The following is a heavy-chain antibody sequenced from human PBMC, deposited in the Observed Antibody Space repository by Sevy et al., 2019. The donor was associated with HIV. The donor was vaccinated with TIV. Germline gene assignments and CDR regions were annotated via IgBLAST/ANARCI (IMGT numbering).Heavy chain of an antibody. CDR2: IRGKPFGGTT. J-gene: IGHJ4*02. V-gene: IGHV3-49*03. Sequence: GGSLRLSCAASGFTFGPYAMSWFRQAPGKGLEWVAFIRGKPFGGTTEYAASVKGRFTISRDDSKSIAYLDMNSLKIDDGAIYYCAREAGVVVVVAANQFDYWGLGTLVTVSS. D-gene: IGHD2-15*01. CDR3: AREAGVVVVVAANQFDY. CDR1: GFTFGPYA.